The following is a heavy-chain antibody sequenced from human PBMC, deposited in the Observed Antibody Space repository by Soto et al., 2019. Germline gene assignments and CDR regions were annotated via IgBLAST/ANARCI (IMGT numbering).Heavy chain of an antibody. J-gene: IGHJ4*02. CDR2: IYSGGNT. Sequence: PGGSQRLSSAAAEFTVGGNYRSWVRQAPGKGPEWVSVIYSGGNTYYADSVKGRFTISRHNSKNTLYLQMNSLRAEDTAVYYCARSGYSYGVAYFDYWGQGTLVTVSS. CDR1: EFTVGGNY. D-gene: IGHD5-18*01. CDR3: ARSGYSYGVAYFDY. V-gene: IGHV3-53*04.